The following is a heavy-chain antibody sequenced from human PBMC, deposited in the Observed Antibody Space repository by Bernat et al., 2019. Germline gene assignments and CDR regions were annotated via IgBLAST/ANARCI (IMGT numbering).Heavy chain of an antibody. Sequence: QVQLVQSGAEVKKPGASVKVSCKASGYTFTGYYMHWVRQAPGQGLEWMGRINPNSGGTNYAQKFQGRVTMTRATSISTADMELSRLRSDDTAVYYWARESGYCSGGSCDSQGYFDYWGQGTLVTVSS. V-gene: IGHV1-2*06. D-gene: IGHD2-15*01. J-gene: IGHJ4*03. CDR3: ARESGYCSGGSCDSQGYFDY. CDR1: GYTFTGYY. CDR2: INPNSGGT.